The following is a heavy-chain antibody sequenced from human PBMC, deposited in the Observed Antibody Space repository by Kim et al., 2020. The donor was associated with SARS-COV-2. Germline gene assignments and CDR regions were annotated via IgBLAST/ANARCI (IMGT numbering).Heavy chain of an antibody. Sequence: TEYAASVKGRCTISRDDSKSSAYRKMNSLKTEDTAVYYCTRDGASRPFDPWGQGTLVTVSS. CDR2: T. V-gene: IGHV3-49*02. CDR3: TRDGASRPFDP. J-gene: IGHJ5*02. D-gene: IGHD3-16*01.